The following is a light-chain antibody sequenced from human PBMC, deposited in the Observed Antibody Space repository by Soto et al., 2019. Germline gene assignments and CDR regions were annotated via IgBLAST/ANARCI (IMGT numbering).Light chain of an antibody. J-gene: IGLJ2*01. CDR1: SSNIGSNY. CDR3: AVWDDSLSGVV. Sequence: QSVLTQPPSASGTPGQRVTISCSGSSSNIGSNYVYWYQQLPGTAPKLLIYRNNQRPSGVPDRFSGSKSGTSASLAISGLRSEEEADYYCAVWDDSLSGVVFGGGTKVTVL. V-gene: IGLV1-47*01. CDR2: RNN.